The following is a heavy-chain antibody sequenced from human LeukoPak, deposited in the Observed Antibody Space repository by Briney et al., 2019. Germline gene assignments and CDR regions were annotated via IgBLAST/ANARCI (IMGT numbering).Heavy chain of an antibody. CDR1: GFTFDNYG. V-gene: IGHV3-20*04. D-gene: IGHD3-10*01. J-gene: IGHJ6*03. CDR3: AKGRGVRGSYYMDV. CDR2: INWNGGTT. Sequence: GGSLRLSCVASGFTFDNYGMSWVRQAPGKGLEWVSGINWNGGTTVYADSVKGRFTISRDNSKNSLYLQMNSLRTEDTALYYCAKGRGVRGSYYMDVWGKGTTVTVSS.